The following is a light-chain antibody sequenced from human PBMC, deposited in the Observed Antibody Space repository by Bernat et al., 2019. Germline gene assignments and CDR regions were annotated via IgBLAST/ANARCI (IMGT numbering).Light chain of an antibody. Sequence: SYELTQPPSVSVSPGQTARITCSGDALPKKYAYWYQQKSGQAPVLVIYEDSKRPSGIPESFSGSSSGTMATLTISGAQVEDGADYYCYSTDSSGNHRVFGGGTMLTVL. CDR3: YSTDSSGNHRV. V-gene: IGLV3-10*01. CDR2: EDS. CDR1: ALPKKY. J-gene: IGLJ3*02.